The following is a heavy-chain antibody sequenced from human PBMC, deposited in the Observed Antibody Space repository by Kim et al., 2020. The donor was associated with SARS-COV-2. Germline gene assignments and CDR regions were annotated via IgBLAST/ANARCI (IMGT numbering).Heavy chain of an antibody. V-gene: IGHV1-18*01. CDR2: INAYNGNT. D-gene: IGHD1-26*01. CDR1: GYTFTSYG. J-gene: IGHJ4*02. Sequence: ASVKVSCKASGYTFTSYGISWVRQAPGQGLEWMGWINAYNGNTDYAQKLQGRVTMTTDTSTTTAYMELRSLRSDDTAVYYCARDLIRAGATTGGDYWGQGTLVTVSS. CDR3: ARDLIRAGATTGGDY.